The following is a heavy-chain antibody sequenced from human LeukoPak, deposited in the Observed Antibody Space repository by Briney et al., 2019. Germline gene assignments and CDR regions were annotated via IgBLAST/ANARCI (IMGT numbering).Heavy chain of an antibody. Sequence: SETLSLTCSVSDGSTTGYYWSWIRQPPGKGLEWIAYVYYTGRTLYNPSLESRVTMSVDTSKNQFSLKLSSVTAADTAVYHCARDTWYYYYMDVWGKGTTVTVSS. V-gene: IGHV4-59*12. CDR2: VYYTGRT. CDR1: DGSTTGYY. J-gene: IGHJ6*03. CDR3: ARDTWYYYYMDV.